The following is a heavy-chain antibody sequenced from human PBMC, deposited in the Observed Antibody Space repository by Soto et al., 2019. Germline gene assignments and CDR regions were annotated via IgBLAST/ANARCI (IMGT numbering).Heavy chain of an antibody. CDR2: IYYSGST. CDR1: GGSISSYY. V-gene: IGHV4-59*01. CDR3: ARDVRYYDFWSAGNWFDP. Sequence: PSETLSLTCTVSGGSISSYYWSWIRQPPGRGLEWIGYIYYSGSTNYNPPLKSRVTISVDTSKNQFSLKLSSVTAADTAVYYCARDVRYYDFWSAGNWFDPWGQGTLVTVSS. J-gene: IGHJ5*02. D-gene: IGHD3-3*01.